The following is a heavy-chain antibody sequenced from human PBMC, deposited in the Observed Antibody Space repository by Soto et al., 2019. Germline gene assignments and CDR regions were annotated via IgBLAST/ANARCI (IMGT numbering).Heavy chain of an antibody. CDR3: TKKRGGPFPLDP. Sequence: ASVKVSWKASGYGFIDYYIHWVRQAPGQGLEWVGWISPRSGGTNYAQQFEGRVTMTGDTSISTAYMELTRLTSDDTAVYYCTKKRGGPFPLDPWGQGTRVTVSS. CDR1: GYGFIDYY. CDR2: ISPRSGGT. D-gene: IGHD3-10*01. V-gene: IGHV1-2*02. J-gene: IGHJ5*02.